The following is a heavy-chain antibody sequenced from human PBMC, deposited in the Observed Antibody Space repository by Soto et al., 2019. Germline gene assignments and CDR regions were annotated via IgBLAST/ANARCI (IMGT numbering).Heavy chain of an antibody. J-gene: IGHJ4*02. V-gene: IGHV1-69*13. CDR2: IIPMFNTA. Sequence: ASVKVSCKASGGTFSNYAINWVRQAPGQGLEWVGGIIPMFNTANYAQRFQGRVTISADESTSTAYMKVSSLRSEDTAVYYCARDFNHESSVHYFFYWGQGTQVTVSS. CDR1: GGTFSNYA. D-gene: IGHD3-22*01. CDR3: ARDFNHESSVHYFFY.